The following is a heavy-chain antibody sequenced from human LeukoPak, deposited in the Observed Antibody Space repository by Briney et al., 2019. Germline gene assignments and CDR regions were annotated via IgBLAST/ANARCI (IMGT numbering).Heavy chain of an antibody. CDR1: GFTFRNYD. V-gene: IGHV3-21*01. D-gene: IGHD3-10*01. CDR3: AVIYGSGSQTLDS. CDR2: ISISSDYI. Sequence: GGSLRLSCAASGFTFRNYDMNWVRQAPGKALEWVSSISISSDYIYYADSVKGRLTISRDNAKNSLNLQMNSLRADDTALYFCAVIYGSGSQTLDSWGQGTPVIVSS. J-gene: IGHJ4*02.